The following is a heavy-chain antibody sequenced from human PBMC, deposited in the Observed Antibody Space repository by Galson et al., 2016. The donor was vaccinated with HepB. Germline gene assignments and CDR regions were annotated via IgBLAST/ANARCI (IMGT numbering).Heavy chain of an antibody. CDR1: GFNFSSYW. Sequence: SLRLSCAASGFNFSSYWMTWFRQAPGKGLEWVANIKHDGSETWYVDSMRGRFTISRDNAKNSLYLQMNSLRVEDTAVYYCARASDRSGYFQRRWFDPWGPGILVTCSS. J-gene: IGHJ5*02. V-gene: IGHV3-7*01. D-gene: IGHD3-22*01. CDR3: ARASDRSGYFQRRWFDP. CDR2: IKHDGSET.